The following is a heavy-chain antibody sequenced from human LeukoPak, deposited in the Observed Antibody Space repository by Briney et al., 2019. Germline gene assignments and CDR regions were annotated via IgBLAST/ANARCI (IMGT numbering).Heavy chain of an antibody. Sequence: GASVKVSCKASGHTFTSYAMHWVRQAPGQRLEWMGWINAGNGNTKYSQKFQGRVTITRDTSASTAYMELSSLRSEDTAVYYCARDSLPTYYYGSGSYNGYFQHWGQGTLVTVSS. CDR2: INAGNGNT. CDR1: GHTFTSYA. CDR3: ARDSLPTYYYGSGSYNGYFQH. V-gene: IGHV1-3*01. D-gene: IGHD3-10*01. J-gene: IGHJ1*01.